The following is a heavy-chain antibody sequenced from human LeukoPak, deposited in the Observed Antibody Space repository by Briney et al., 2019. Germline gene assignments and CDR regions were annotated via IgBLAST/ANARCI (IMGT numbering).Heavy chain of an antibody. V-gene: IGHV1-69*05. D-gene: IGHD3-3*01. J-gene: IGHJ5*02. CDR3: ASGATGYYDFWSGYRGNINWFDP. CDR2: IIPIFGSA. CDR1: GGTFSSYA. Sequence: SVKVSCKASGGTFSSYAISWVRQAPGQGLEWMGGIIPIFGSANYAQKFQGRVTITTDESTSTAYIELSSLRSEDTAVYYCASGATGYYDFWSGYRGNINWFDPWGQGTLVTVSS.